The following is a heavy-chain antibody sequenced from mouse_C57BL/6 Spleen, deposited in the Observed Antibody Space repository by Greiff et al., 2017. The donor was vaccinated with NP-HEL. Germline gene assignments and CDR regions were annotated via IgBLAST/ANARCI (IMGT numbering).Heavy chain of an antibody. Sequence: QVQLQQSGAELVRPGASVTLSCKASGYTFTDYEMHWVKQTPVHGLEWIGAIDPETGGTAYNQKFKGKAILTADKSSSTAYMELRSLTSEDSAVYYCTRRRGLRYSFAYWGQGTLVTVSA. CDR1: GYTFTDYE. CDR2: IDPETGGT. CDR3: TRRRGLRYSFAY. V-gene: IGHV1-15*01. J-gene: IGHJ3*01. D-gene: IGHD1-1*01.